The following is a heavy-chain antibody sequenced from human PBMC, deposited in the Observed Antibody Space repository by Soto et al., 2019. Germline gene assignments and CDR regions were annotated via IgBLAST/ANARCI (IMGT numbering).Heavy chain of an antibody. CDR3: ARDGSSAPLYYYYGMDV. D-gene: IGHD6-6*01. V-gene: IGHV1-18*01. CDR2: ISAYNGNT. J-gene: IGHJ6*02. Sequence: ASVKVSCKASGYTFTSYGISWVRQAPGQGLEWMGWISAYNGNTNYAQKLQGRVTMTTDTSTSTAYMELRSLRSDDTAVYYCARDGSSAPLYYYYGMDVWGQGTTVTVYS. CDR1: GYTFTSYG.